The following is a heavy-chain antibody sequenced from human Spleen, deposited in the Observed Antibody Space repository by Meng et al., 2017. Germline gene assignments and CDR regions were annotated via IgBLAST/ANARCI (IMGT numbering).Heavy chain of an antibody. D-gene: IGHD3-3*01. CDR2: IKSKTDGGTT. J-gene: IGHJ4*02. V-gene: IGHV3-49*02. CDR3: TRGGYDFWSGYYS. Sequence: GESLKISCAASGVTFRRYAMYWVRQAPGKGLEWVGRIKSKTDGGTTEYAASVKGRFTISRDDSKSIAYLQMNSLKTEDTAVYYCTRGGYDFWSGYYSWGKG. CDR1: GVTFRRYA.